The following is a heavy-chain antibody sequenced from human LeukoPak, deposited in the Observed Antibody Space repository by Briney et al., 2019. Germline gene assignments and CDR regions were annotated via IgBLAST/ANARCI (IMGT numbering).Heavy chain of an antibody. J-gene: IGHJ4*02. CDR1: GFTFSSYA. Sequence: GGSLRLSCAASGFTFSSYAMHWVRQAPGKGLEWVAVISYDGSNKYYADSVKGRFTISRDNSMNTLYLQMNSLRADDTAVHYCARHRGPSLYSSGYFDYWGQGTLVTVSS. CDR3: ARHRGPSLYSSGYFDY. D-gene: IGHD3-22*01. V-gene: IGHV3-30-3*01. CDR2: ISYDGSNK.